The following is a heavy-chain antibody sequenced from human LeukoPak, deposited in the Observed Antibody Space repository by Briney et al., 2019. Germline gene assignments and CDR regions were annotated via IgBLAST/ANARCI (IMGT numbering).Heavy chain of an antibody. J-gene: IGHJ4*02. Sequence: GGSLRLSCAASGFTFSSYAMSWVRQAPGKGLEWVSAISGSGGSTYYADSVKGRFTISRDNSKNTLYLQMNSLRAEDTAVYYCAKVLAYRGGDCYSPYDYWGQGTLVTVSS. CDR2: ISGSGGST. V-gene: IGHV3-23*01. CDR3: AKVLAYRGGDCYSPYDY. CDR1: GFTFSSYA. D-gene: IGHD2-21*02.